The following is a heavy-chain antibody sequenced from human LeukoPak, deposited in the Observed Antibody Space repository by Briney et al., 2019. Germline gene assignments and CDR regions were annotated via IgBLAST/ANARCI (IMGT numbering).Heavy chain of an antibody. CDR3: AKGRGYSYGSFDY. CDR2: ISGSGGTI. J-gene: IGHJ4*02. V-gene: IGHV3-23*01. D-gene: IGHD5-18*01. CDR1: GFTLSTYA. Sequence: QTGGSLRLSCTASGFTLSTYAMSWVRQAPGKGLEWVSTISGSGGTIYYADSVKGRFTISRDDSKNTLYLQMNSLRAENTAVYYCAKGRGYSYGSFDYWGQGTLVTVSS.